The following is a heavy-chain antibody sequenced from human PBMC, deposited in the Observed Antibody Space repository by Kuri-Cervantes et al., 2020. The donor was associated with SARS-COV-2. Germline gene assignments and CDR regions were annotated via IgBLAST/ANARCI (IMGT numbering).Heavy chain of an antibody. CDR3: ARGVVRNKMIVVVFTGTEYYFDS. CDR2: IYYSGST. D-gene: IGHD3-22*01. CDR1: GGSISSYY. Sequence: GSLRLSCTVSGGSISSYYWSWIRQPPGKGLEWIGYIYYSGSTNYNPSLKSRVTISVDTSKHQFSLKLNSVTAADTSVYYCARGVVRNKMIVVVFTGTEYYFDSWGQGTLVTVSS. J-gene: IGHJ4*02. V-gene: IGHV4-59*12.